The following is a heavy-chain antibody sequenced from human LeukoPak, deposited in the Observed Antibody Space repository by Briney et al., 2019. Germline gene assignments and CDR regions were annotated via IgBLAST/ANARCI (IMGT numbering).Heavy chain of an antibody. CDR3: ATSDTVSTYNWFDP. Sequence: SETLSLTCNVSGGSISSNTYFWGWIRRPPGKGLEWIGSIRYSGSTYYNPSLKSRVTISVDASKNQFSLNLSSLTAADAAVYYCATSDTVSTYNWFDPWGQGTLVTVS. J-gene: IGHJ5*02. CDR1: GGSISSNTYF. V-gene: IGHV4-39*01. CDR2: IRYSGST. D-gene: IGHD5/OR15-5a*01.